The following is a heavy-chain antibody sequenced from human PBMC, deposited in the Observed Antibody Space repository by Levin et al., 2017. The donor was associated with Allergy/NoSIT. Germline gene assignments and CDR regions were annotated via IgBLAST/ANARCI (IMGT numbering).Heavy chain of an antibody. J-gene: IGHJ3*02. V-gene: IGHV4-34*01. CDR2: ISHRGFT. CDR3: AVFSLRYGAFDI. Sequence: SQSLSLTCAVYGGSFGGSYWSWIRQSPGKGLEWIGEISHRGFTTYNPSLESRVTMSVDTSRNQFSVRLNSVTAADTAMYYCAVFSLRYGAFDIWGQGTMVTVSS. D-gene: IGHD4-17*01. CDR1: GGSFGGSY.